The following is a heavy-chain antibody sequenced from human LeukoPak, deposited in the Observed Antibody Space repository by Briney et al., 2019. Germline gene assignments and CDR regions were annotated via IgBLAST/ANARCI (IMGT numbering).Heavy chain of an antibody. J-gene: IGHJ4*02. V-gene: IGHV3-7*01. D-gene: IGHD3-10*01. CDR3: ASVRSYYGSGSYFDY. Sequence: PGGSLRLSCAASGFSFSSYWMTWVRQAPGKGLEWVANIKQDGSEQYYVDSVKGRFTISRDNSKNTLYLQMNSLRAEDTAVYYCASVRSYYGSGSYFDYWGQGTLVTVSS. CDR2: IKQDGSEQ. CDR1: GFSFSSYW.